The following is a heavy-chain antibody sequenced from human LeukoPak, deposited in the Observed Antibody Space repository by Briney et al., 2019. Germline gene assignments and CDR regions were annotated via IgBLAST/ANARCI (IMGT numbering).Heavy chain of an antibody. Sequence: SVKVSCKASGGTFSSYAISWVRQAPGQGLEWMGGIIPIFGTANYAQKFQGRVTITADESTSTAYMELSSLRSEDTAVYYCAREYRDTAMVPFDYWGQGTLVTVSS. J-gene: IGHJ4*02. CDR2: IIPIFGTA. D-gene: IGHD5-18*01. CDR3: AREYRDTAMVPFDY. CDR1: GGTFSSYA. V-gene: IGHV1-69*13.